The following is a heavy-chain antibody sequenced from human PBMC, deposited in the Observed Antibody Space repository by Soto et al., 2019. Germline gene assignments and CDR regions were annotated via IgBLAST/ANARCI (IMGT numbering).Heavy chain of an antibody. CDR1: GGTFSTYA. CDR2: IIPIFGTA. J-gene: IGHJ6*02. Sequence: QVQLAQSGAEVKKPGSSVKVSCKSSGGTFSTYAISWVRQAPGQGLEWMGGIIPIFGTANYAQKFQGRVTITADESTTTAYMEVISLRSEDTAVYYCARDEMVVATGSRTWHYYYGMDVWGQGTTVTVSS. CDR3: ARDEMVVATGSRTWHYYYGMDV. V-gene: IGHV1-69*12. D-gene: IGHD2-15*01.